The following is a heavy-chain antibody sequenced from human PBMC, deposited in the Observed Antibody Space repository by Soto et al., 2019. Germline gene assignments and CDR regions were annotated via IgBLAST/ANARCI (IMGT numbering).Heavy chain of an antibody. J-gene: IGHJ6*02. V-gene: IGHV3-66*01. CDR3: ARFGNYNYYYDMDV. D-gene: IGHD3-10*01. CDR1: GFTVSSNY. CDR2: IYSGGST. Sequence: EVQLVESGGGLVQPGGSLRLSCAASGFTVSSNYMSWVRQAPGKGLEWVSVIYSGGSTYYADSVKGRFTISRDNSKNTLYLQMNSLRAEDTAVYYCARFGNYNYYYDMDVWGQGTTVTVSS.